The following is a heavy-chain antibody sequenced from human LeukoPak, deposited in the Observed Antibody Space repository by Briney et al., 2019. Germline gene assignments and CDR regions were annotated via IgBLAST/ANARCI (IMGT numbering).Heavy chain of an antibody. D-gene: IGHD3-3*01. CDR1: GYTFTSYG. Sequence: GASVKVSCKTSGYTFTSYGISWVRQAPGQGLEWVGWISGYNGNTNYAQKFQGRVTITADESTTTAYMELSSLRSEDTAVYYCARGPFGQYQSGYYYYYMDVWGKGTTVTVSS. CDR3: ARGPFGQYQSGYYYYYMDV. J-gene: IGHJ6*03. V-gene: IGHV1-18*01. CDR2: ISGYNGNT.